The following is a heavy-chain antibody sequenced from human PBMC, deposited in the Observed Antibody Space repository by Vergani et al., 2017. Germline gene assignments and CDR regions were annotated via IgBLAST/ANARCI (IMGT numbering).Heavy chain of an antibody. CDR3: AKGGIQLWLRGSDFDY. CDR2: IRYDGSNK. Sequence: VQLLESGGDLVQPGGSLRLSCAASGFTFSSYGMHWVRQAPGKGLEWVAFIRYDGSNKYYADSVKGRFTISRDNSKNTLYLQMNSLRAEDTAVYYCAKGGIQLWLRGSDFDYWGQGTLVTVSS. J-gene: IGHJ4*02. D-gene: IGHD5-18*01. V-gene: IGHV3-30*02. CDR1: GFTFSSYG.